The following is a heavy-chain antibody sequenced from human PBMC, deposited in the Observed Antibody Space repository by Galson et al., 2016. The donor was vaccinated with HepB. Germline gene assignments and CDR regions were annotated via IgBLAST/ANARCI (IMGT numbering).Heavy chain of an antibody. CDR2: ISGSGGST. Sequence: SLRLSCAVSGFTFSSYAMSWVRQAPGKGLEWVSAISGSGGSTYYADSVKGRFTISRDNSKNTLYLQMNSLRAEDTAVYYCAKVKTGGDYDFWSLDYWGQGTLVTVSS. V-gene: IGHV3-23*01. J-gene: IGHJ4*02. D-gene: IGHD3-3*01. CDR1: GFTFSSYA. CDR3: AKVKTGGDYDFWSLDY.